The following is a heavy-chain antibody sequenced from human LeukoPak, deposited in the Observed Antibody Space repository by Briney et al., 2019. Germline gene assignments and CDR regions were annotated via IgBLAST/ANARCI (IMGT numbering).Heavy chain of an antibody. CDR2: IDPSDSYT. V-gene: IGHV5-10-1*01. Sequence: GEPLKISCKGSGYSFTSYWINWVRRMPGKGLEWMGRIDPSDSYTSYSPSFQGHVTISADKSISTAYLQWSSLKASDTAMYYCARRSSSSWYTDYWGQGTLLTISS. D-gene: IGHD6-13*01. J-gene: IGHJ4*02. CDR1: GYSFTSYW. CDR3: ARRSSSSWYTDY.